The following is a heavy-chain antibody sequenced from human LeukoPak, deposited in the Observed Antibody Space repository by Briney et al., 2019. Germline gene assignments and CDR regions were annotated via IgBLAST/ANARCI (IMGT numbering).Heavy chain of an antibody. Sequence: QAGGSLRLSCAASGFTFSSYWMHWVRQAPGKGLVWVSRINSDGSSTSYADSVKGRFTISRDNAKNTLYLQMNSLRAEDTAVYYCARGVVVAATDYWSQGTLVTVSS. J-gene: IGHJ4*02. D-gene: IGHD2-15*01. CDR3: ARGVVVAATDY. CDR2: INSDGSST. CDR1: GFTFSSYW. V-gene: IGHV3-74*01.